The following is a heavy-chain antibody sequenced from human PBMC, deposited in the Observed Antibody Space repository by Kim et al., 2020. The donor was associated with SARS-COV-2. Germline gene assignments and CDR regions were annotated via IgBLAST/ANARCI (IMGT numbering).Heavy chain of an antibody. CDR1: GGSISSSSYY. V-gene: IGHV4-39*01. Sequence: SETLSLTCTVSGGSISSSSYYWGWIRQPPGKGLEWIGSIYYSGSTYYNPSLKSRVTISVDTSKNQFSLKLSSVTAADTAVYYCARHGSRGSRLSNDYWGQGTLVTVSS. J-gene: IGHJ4*02. CDR2: IYYSGST. CDR3: ARHGSRGSRLSNDY. D-gene: IGHD2-15*01.